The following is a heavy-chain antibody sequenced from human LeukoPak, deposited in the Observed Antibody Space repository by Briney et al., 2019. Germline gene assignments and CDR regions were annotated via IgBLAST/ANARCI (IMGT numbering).Heavy chain of an antibody. CDR3: ARAVGGDGSGSL. CDR1: GDSISSYY. D-gene: IGHD3-10*01. CDR2: IYYSGST. V-gene: IGHV4-59*01. Sequence: SETLSLTCTVSGDSISSYYWSWIRQPPGKGLEWIGYIYYSGSTNYNPSLKSRVTISVDMSTRQISLKLSSVTAADTAVYYCARAVGGDGSGSLWGPGTLVTVSS. J-gene: IGHJ4*02.